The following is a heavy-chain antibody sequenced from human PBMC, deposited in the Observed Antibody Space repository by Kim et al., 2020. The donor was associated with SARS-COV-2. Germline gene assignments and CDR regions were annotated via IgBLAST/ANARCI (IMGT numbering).Heavy chain of an antibody. J-gene: IGHJ5*01. CDR1: GIPLSTTGVS. Sequence: SGPTLVKPTQTLTLTCALSGIPLSTTGVSVGWIRQPPGRALEWLALIYWDDDKRYTPSVKNRVTVSKDTSKNEVVLTMTNMDPVDTGTFYCIQRREDPRSGSYYTDSWGQGAQVTVSS. CDR3: IQRREDPRSGSYYTDS. D-gene: IGHD3-10*01. CDR2: IYWDDDK. V-gene: IGHV2-5*02.